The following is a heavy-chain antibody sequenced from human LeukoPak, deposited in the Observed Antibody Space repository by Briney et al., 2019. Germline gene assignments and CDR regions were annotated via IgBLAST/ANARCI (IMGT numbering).Heavy chain of an antibody. CDR3: ATLGYSYGTDY. Sequence: PSETLSLTCTVSGGSISSYYWSWIRQPAGKGLEWIGRIYTSGSTNYNPSLTSGVTISVDTSKNQFSLKLSSVTAAHTAVYYCATLGYSYGTDYWGQGTLVTVSS. CDR2: IYTSGST. J-gene: IGHJ4*02. D-gene: IGHD5-18*01. CDR1: GGSISSYY. V-gene: IGHV4-4*07.